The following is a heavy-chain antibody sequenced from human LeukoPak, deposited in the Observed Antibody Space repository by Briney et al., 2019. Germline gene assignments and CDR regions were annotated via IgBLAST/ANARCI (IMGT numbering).Heavy chain of an antibody. J-gene: IGHJ6*03. V-gene: IGHV4-34*01. Sequence: SETPSLTCAVYGGPFSGYYWSWIRQPPGKGLEWIGEINHSGSTNYNPSLKSRVTMSVDTSKNQFSMKLSSVTAADTAVYFCARPNLGSFYYMDVWGKGTTVTVSS. CDR1: GGPFSGYY. CDR3: ARPNLGSFYYMDV. CDR2: INHSGST.